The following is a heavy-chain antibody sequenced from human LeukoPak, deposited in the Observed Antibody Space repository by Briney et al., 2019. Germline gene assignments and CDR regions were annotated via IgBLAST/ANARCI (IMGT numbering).Heavy chain of an antibody. CDR2: ITGGGSGT. V-gene: IGHV3-23*01. CDR1: GFTFSDYA. Sequence: GGSLRLSCTASGFTFSDYAIMWVRQAPGEGLEWVSSITGGGSGTFYADSVKGRFTISRDNAKNTLYLQMNSLRAEDTAVYYCARAAYDSSGYDYWGQGTLVTVSS. J-gene: IGHJ4*02. CDR3: ARAAYDSSGYDY. D-gene: IGHD3-22*01.